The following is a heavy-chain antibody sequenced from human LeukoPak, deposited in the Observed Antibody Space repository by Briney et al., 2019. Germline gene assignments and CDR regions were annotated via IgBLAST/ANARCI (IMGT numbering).Heavy chain of an antibody. J-gene: IGHJ5*02. CDR1: GGSFSGYY. V-gene: IGHV4-34*01. Sequence: PSETLSLTCAVYGGSFSGYYRSWIRQPPGKGLEWIGEINHSGSTNYNPSLKSRVTISVDTSKNQFSLKLSSVTAADTAVYYCAAAWIQLWLGNWFDPWGQGTLVTVSS. CDR2: INHSGST. CDR3: AAAWIQLWLGNWFDP. D-gene: IGHD5-18*01.